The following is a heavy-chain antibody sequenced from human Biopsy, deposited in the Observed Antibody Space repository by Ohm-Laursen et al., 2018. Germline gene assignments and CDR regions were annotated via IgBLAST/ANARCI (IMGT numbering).Heavy chain of an antibody. V-gene: IGHV3-9*01. Sequence: SLRLSCAASGFKFDEFAMHWVRQTPGKGLEWVSAINWNSDRVDYADSVKGRFTASRDNAKNSLYLQMNSLRAADTAIYYCATELLPPGVGGPWLDSWGQGTPVTVSS. J-gene: IGHJ5*01. CDR1: GFKFDEFA. D-gene: IGHD3-16*01. CDR2: INWNSDRV. CDR3: ATELLPPGVGGPWLDS.